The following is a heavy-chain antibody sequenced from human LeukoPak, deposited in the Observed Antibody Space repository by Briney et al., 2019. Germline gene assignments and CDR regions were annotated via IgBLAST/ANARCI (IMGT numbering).Heavy chain of an antibody. J-gene: IGHJ4*02. Sequence: PSETLSLTCTVSGGSISSYYWSWIRQPPGKGLEWIGYIYYSGSTNYNPSLKGRVTISVDTSKNQFSLKLSSVTAADTAVYYCARGRTAMVFDYWGQGTLVTVSS. CDR1: GGSISSYY. D-gene: IGHD5-18*01. CDR3: ARGRTAMVFDY. CDR2: IYYSGST. V-gene: IGHV4-59*01.